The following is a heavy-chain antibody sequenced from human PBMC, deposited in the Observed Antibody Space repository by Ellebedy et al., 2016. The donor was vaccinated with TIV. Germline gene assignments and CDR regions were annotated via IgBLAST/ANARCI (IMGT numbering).Heavy chain of an antibody. Sequence: GESLKISCKGSGYNFTSYWIGWVRQVPGKGLEWMGIIYPGDSDTRYSPSFQGQVTISADKSITTAYLQWSSLKASDTAMYYCPRRFSSLRFGVFDPWGQGTLVTVSS. J-gene: IGHJ5*02. CDR3: PRRFSSLRFGVFDP. CDR2: IYPGDSDT. V-gene: IGHV5-51*01. CDR1: GYNFTSYW. D-gene: IGHD5/OR15-5a*01.